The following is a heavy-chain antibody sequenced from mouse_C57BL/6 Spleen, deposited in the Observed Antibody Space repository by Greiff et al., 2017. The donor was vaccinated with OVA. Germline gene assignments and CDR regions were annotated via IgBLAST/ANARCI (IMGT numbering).Heavy chain of an antibody. J-gene: IGHJ2*01. Sequence: QVQLKESGPELVKPGASVKISCKASGYAFSSSWVKWVKQRPGKGLEWIGRIYPGDGDTNYNGNFKGKATLTADKSSSTAYMQLSSLSSEGSAVYFCARYGFDYWGQGTTLTVSS. CDR1: GYAFSSSW. CDR3: ARYGFDY. V-gene: IGHV1-82*01. D-gene: IGHD1-1*01. CDR2: IYPGDGDT.